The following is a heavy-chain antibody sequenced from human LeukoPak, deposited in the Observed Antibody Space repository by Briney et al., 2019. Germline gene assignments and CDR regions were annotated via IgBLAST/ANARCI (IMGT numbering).Heavy chain of an antibody. J-gene: IGHJ3*02. CDR1: GFTVSSNY. Sequence: GGSLRLSCAASGFTVSSNYMSWVRQAPGKGLEWVSVIYSGGSTYYADSVKGRFTISSDNSKNTLYLQMNSLRAEDTAVYYCARLAGSSGLAGGFDIWGQGTMVTVSS. V-gene: IGHV3-53*01. CDR2: IYSGGST. D-gene: IGHD3-22*01. CDR3: ARLAGSSGLAGGFDI.